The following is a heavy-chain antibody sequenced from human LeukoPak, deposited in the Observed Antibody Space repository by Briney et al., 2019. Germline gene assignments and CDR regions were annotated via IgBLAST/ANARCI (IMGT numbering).Heavy chain of an antibody. V-gene: IGHV4-4*02. J-gene: IGHJ4*02. D-gene: IGHD4-23*01. Sequence: SGTLSLTCAVSGGSISSRNWWHWVRQPPGRGLEWIGEIYHSGSTNYNPSLKSRVTIPVDESKNQFSLKLSSVTAADTAVYYCGREADGGKGPNLDYWGQGTLVTVST. CDR2: IYHSGST. CDR3: GREADGGKGPNLDY. CDR1: GGSISSRNW.